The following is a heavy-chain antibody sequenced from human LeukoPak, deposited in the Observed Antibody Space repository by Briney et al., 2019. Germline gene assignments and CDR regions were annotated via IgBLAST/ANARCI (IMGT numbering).Heavy chain of an antibody. D-gene: IGHD6-13*01. CDR3: ARGVSSSWYVNYYYYGMDV. CDR2: MNPNSGNT. Sequence: ASVKVSCKASGYTFTSYDINWVRQATGQGLEWMGWMNPNSGNTGYAQKFQGRVTMTRNTSISTAYMELSSLRSEDTAVYYCARGVSSSWYVNYYYYGMDVWGQGTTVTVSS. CDR1: GYTFTSYD. J-gene: IGHJ6*02. V-gene: IGHV1-8*01.